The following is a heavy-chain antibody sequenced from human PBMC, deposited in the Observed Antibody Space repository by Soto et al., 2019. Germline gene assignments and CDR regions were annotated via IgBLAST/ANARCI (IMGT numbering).Heavy chain of an antibody. CDR3: MRDRNWSPH. CDR2: INHDGSEK. V-gene: IGHV3-7*01. CDR1: GFTFSAFR. Sequence: PGGSLRLSCAGSGFTFSAFRMTWVRQAPGRGMEWVATINHDGSEKYYVDSVTGRFTISRDNAKSSLYLQMNSLRAEDTAVYYCMRDRNWSPHWGQGTQVTVSS. J-gene: IGHJ4*02.